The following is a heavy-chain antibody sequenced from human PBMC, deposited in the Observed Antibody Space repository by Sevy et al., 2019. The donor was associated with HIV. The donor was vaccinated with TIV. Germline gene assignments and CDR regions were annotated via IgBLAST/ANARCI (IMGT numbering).Heavy chain of an antibody. D-gene: IGHD2-21*01. Sequence: GGSLRLSCAASGFPFNDHAMHWVRQVPGKGLEWVSRVSWNSRYIGYADSVKGRFTISRDNARHFLYLEKNRLRPEDQALYYCAKDINRGCDGVNCYSYYYDCYGLDVWGQGTTVTVSS. CDR2: VSWNSRYI. CDR3: AKDINRGCDGVNCYSYYYDCYGLDV. V-gene: IGHV3-9*01. J-gene: IGHJ6*02. CDR1: GFPFNDHA.